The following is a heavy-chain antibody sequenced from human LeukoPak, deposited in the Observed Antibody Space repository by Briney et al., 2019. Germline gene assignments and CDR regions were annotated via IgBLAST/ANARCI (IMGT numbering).Heavy chain of an antibody. CDR2: ISSSSSYI. D-gene: IGHD5-24*01. Sequence: GGSLRLSCAASGFTFSSYSMNWVRQAPGKGLEWVSSISSSSSYIYYADSVKGRFTISRDNAKNSLYLQMNSLRAEDTAVYYCARDADARPSPTGDGSHFYYYMDVWGTGTTVTVSS. V-gene: IGHV3-21*01. J-gene: IGHJ6*03. CDR3: ARDADARPSPTGDGSHFYYYMDV. CDR1: GFTFSSYS.